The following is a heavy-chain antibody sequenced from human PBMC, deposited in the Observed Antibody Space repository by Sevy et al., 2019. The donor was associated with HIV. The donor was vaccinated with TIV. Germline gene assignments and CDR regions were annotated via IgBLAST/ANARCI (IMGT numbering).Heavy chain of an antibody. Sequence: GGSLRLSCEASGFTFSTYAMSWVRQAPGDGLQWVSGISSSGGNTYYAESVKGRFTISRDNSKNTLYLQMNSLRAEDTAIYYCAKDLPNTTTVTTDWGQGTLVTVSS. CDR1: GFTFSTYA. CDR2: ISSSGGNT. V-gene: IGHV3-23*01. J-gene: IGHJ4*02. CDR3: AKDLPNTTTVTTD. D-gene: IGHD4-17*01.